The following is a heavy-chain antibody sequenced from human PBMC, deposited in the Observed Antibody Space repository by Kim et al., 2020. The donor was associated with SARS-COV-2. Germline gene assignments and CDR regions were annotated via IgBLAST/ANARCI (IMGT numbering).Heavy chain of an antibody. Sequence: GGSLRLSCAASGFTFSSYGMHWVRQAPGKGLEWVAVISYDGSNKYYADSVKGRFTISRDNSKNTLYLQMNSLRAEDTAVYYCAREGLLWFGELSEFDYWGQGTLVTVSS. V-gene: IGHV3-33*05. CDR3: AREGLLWFGELSEFDY. CDR2: ISYDGSNK. CDR1: GFTFSSYG. J-gene: IGHJ4*02. D-gene: IGHD3-10*01.